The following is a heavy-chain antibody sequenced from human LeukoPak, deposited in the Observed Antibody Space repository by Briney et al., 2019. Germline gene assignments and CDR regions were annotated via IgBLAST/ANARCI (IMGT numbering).Heavy chain of an antibody. CDR3: AKEGTSSSWFYFTWFDP. CDR2: ISNNGGYT. CDR1: GFTFSSSA. D-gene: IGHD6-13*01. J-gene: IGHJ5*02. V-gene: IGHV3-23*01. Sequence: GGSLRLSCAASGFTFSSSAMSWVRQAPGKGLEWVSAISNNGGYTYYADSVKGRFTISRDNSKNTLYLQMNSLRAEDTAVYYCAKEGTSSSWFYFTWFDPWGQGTLVTVSS.